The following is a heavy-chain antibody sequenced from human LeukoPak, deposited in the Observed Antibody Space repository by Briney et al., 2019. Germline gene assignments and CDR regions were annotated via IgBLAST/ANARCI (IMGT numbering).Heavy chain of an antibody. Sequence: PGGSLRLSCAASGFTVRSNYMIWVRQAPGKGLEWVSVIYSGGSTYYADSVKGRFTISRDNSKNTLYLQMNSLRAEDTAVYYCARDLASSPHYYYYGMEVWGQGTTVTVSS. V-gene: IGHV3-53*01. D-gene: IGHD6-13*01. J-gene: IGHJ6*02. CDR3: ARDLASSPHYYYYGMEV. CDR2: IYSGGST. CDR1: GFTVRSNY.